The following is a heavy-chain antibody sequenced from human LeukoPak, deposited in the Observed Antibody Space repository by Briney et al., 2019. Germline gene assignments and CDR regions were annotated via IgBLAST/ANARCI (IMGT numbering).Heavy chain of an antibody. CDR1: GGSISSSSYY. D-gene: IGHD6-19*01. CDR3: ARWTRGWYFDY. CDR2: IYYSGST. J-gene: IGHJ4*02. V-gene: IGHV4-39*07. Sequence: SETLSLTCTVSGGSISSSSYYWGWIRQPPGKGLEWIGSIYYSGSTNYNPSLKSRVTISVDKSKNQFSLKLSSVTAADTAVYYCARWTRGWYFDYWGQGTLVTVSS.